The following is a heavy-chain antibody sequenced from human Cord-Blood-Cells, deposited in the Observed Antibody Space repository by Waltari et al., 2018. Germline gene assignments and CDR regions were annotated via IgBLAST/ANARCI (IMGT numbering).Heavy chain of an antibody. V-gene: IGHV4-38-2*02. D-gene: IGHD1-20*01. CDR1: GYSISSGYY. CDR3: ARGITGITTDY. Sequence: QVQLQESGPGLVKPSETLSLTCTVSGYSISSGYYWGWIRQPPGKGLEWIGSIYHSGSPYYNPYLKSRVTISVDTTKNQFSLKLSSVTAADTAVYYCARGITGITTDYWGQGTLVTVSS. CDR2: IYHSGSP. J-gene: IGHJ4*02.